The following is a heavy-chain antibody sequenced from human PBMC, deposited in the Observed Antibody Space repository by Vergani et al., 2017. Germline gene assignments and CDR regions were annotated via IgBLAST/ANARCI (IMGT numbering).Heavy chain of an antibody. CDR3: ARAQTPYYYYYYYMDV. CDR2: ISGSGGST. CDR1: GFTFSSYA. J-gene: IGHJ6*03. V-gene: IGHV3-23*01. Sequence: EVQLLESGGGLVQPGGSLRLSCAASGFTFSSYAMSWVRQAPGKGLEWVSAISGSGGSTYYADSVKGRFTISRDNSKNTLYLQMNSLRAEDTAVYYCARAQTPYYYYYYYMDVWGKGTTVTVSS.